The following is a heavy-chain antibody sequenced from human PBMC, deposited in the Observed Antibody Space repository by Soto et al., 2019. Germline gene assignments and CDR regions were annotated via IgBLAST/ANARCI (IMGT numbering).Heavy chain of an antibody. Sequence: SETLSLTCTVSGGSISSSSYYWGWIRQPPGKGLEWIGSIYYIGSTYYNPSLKSRVTISVDTSKNLFSLKLSFVTAADTAVFYCARRAGYCTNGVCYGAFDIWGQGTMVTVSS. CDR1: GGSISSSSYY. J-gene: IGHJ3*02. CDR2: IYYIGST. V-gene: IGHV4-39*01. D-gene: IGHD2-8*01. CDR3: ARRAGYCTNGVCYGAFDI.